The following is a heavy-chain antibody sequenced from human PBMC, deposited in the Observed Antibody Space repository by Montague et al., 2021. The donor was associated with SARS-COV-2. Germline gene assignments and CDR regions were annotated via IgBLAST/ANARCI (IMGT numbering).Heavy chain of an antibody. D-gene: IGHD5-24*01. CDR1: GGSISAYY. CDR3: AREDRWNWFDP. Sequence: SETLSLTCTVSGGSISAYYWSWIRRSPGKGLEWIGYIYYRGTTNYNPSLKSRVTFSVDTSKNQFSLKLISVTAADTAVYFCAREDRWNWFDPWGQGVLVTVSS. J-gene: IGHJ5*02. CDR2: IYYRGTT. V-gene: IGHV4-59*01.